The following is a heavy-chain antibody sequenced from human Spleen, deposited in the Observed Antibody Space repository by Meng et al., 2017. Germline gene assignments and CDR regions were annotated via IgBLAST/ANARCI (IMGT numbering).Heavy chain of an antibody. J-gene: IGHJ4*02. CDR3: AKDGWFGDNFDY. Sequence: SETLSLTCAVYGGSFSGYYWSWIRQPPGKGLEWIGEINESGSTNYNPSLKSRVSISVDTSKSKFSLDLRSVTAADTAVYYCAKDGWFGDNFDYWGQGTLVTVSS. CDR1: GGSFSGYY. CDR2: INESGST. D-gene: IGHD3-10*01. V-gene: IGHV4-34*01.